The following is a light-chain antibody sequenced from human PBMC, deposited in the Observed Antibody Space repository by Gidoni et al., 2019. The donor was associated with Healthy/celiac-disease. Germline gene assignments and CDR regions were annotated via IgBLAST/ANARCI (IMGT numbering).Light chain of an antibody. Sequence: QSVLTPQPSASGTPGQRVTISCSGSSSNIGTNTVHWYQQFPGTAPELLIYNNNRRPSGVPDRFSGSKSGSSASLAISGLQSEDEADYYCAVWDDSVNGALFGGGTKLTVL. CDR3: AVWDDSVNGAL. CDR1: SSNIGTNT. V-gene: IGLV1-44*01. CDR2: NNN. J-gene: IGLJ2*01.